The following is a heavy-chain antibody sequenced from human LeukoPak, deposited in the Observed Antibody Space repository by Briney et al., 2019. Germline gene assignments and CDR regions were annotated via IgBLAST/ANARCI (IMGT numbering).Heavy chain of an antibody. CDR3: ANGDRGDYDILTGYTPPRAFDI. CDR1: GFTFSSYG. D-gene: IGHD3-9*01. J-gene: IGHJ3*02. CDR2: ISYDGSNK. V-gene: IGHV3-30*18. Sequence: GGSLRLSCAASGFTFSSYGMYWVGQAPGKGREWVAVISYDGSNKYYADSVKGRFTISRDNSKNTLYLQLNSLRAEDTAVYDCANGDRGDYDILTGYTPPRAFDIWGQGTMVTVSS.